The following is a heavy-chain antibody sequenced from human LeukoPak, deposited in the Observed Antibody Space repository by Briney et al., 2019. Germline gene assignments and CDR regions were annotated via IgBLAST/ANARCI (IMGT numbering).Heavy chain of an antibody. D-gene: IGHD2-21*01. Sequence: RGSLRLSCAASGFIFSNYWMNWVRQAPGKGLEWVASIDQDGSETNYVDSVKGRFTISRDNPKNSLSLQMNTLRAEDTAVYYCVRYPRLGGDDTGFDSWGQGTLVTVSS. J-gene: IGHJ4*02. CDR3: VRYPRLGGDDTGFDS. V-gene: IGHV3-7*01. CDR2: IDQDGSET. CDR1: GFIFSNYW.